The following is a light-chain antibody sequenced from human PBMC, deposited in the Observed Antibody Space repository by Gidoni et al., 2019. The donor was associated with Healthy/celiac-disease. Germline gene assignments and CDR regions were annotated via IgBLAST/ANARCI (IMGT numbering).Light chain of an antibody. J-gene: IGKJ5*01. CDR1: QDISNY. CDR3: QQYDNLLIT. V-gene: IGKV1-33*01. Sequence: EIQMPQSPSSLSASVGDRVTITCQASQDISNYLNWYQQKPGKAPKLLIYDASNLETGVPSMFSGSGSGTDFTFTISSLQPEDIATYYCQQYDNLLITFGQXTRLEIK. CDR2: DAS.